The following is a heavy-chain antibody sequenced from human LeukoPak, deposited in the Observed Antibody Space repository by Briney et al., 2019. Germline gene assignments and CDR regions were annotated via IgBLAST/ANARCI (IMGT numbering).Heavy chain of an antibody. Sequence: ASVKVSCKASGYTFTNFDINWVRQATGQGLEWMGWMNPNTGNAGYAQKFQDRVTITWDASISTAYMDLSSLRSEDTAVYYCARVGYSNSYDYWGQGTLVTVSS. D-gene: IGHD4-11*01. V-gene: IGHV1-8*03. J-gene: IGHJ4*02. CDR3: ARVGYSNSYDY. CDR2: MNPNTGNA. CDR1: GYTFTNFD.